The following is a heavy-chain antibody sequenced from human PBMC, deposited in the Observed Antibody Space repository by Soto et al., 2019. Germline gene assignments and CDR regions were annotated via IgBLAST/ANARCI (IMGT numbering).Heavy chain of an antibody. Sequence: GGSLRVSCEASGFNFRDYGIHWVRQAPGKGLEWVAIIWYDASNEYYADSVRGRFTISRDNSKNSVLLLVSKLSAEDQAAYCCARDRTDSRCYSVYWGPGALVTVSS. J-gene: IGHJ4*02. V-gene: IGHV3-33*01. CDR3: ARDRTDSRCYSVY. CDR2: IWYDASNE. CDR1: GFNFRDYG. D-gene: IGHD3-22*01.